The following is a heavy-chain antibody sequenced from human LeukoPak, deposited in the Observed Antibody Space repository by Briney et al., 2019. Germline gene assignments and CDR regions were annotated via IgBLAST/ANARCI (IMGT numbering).Heavy chain of an antibody. Sequence: VASVKVSCKASGGTFSSYAISWVRQAPGQGLEWMGGIIPIFVTANYAQTFQGRVTITADESTSTAYMELSSLRSEDTAVYYCARDYGGNQNAFDIWGQGTMVTVSS. V-gene: IGHV1-69*01. CDR2: IIPIFVTA. J-gene: IGHJ3*02. D-gene: IGHD4-23*01. CDR1: GGTFSSYA. CDR3: ARDYGGNQNAFDI.